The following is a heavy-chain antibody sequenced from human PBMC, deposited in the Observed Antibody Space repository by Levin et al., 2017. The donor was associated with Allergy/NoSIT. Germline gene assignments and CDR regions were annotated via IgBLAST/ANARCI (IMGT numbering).Heavy chain of an antibody. D-gene: IGHD6-13*01. CDR1: GFTFSSYG. Sequence: LSLTCAASGFTFSSYGMHWVRQAPGKGLEWVAVISYDGSNKYYADSVKGRFTISRDNSKNTLYLQMNSLRAEDTAVYYCAKEPGIAAADILYYFDFWGQGPLVTVSS. V-gene: IGHV3-30*18. CDR2: ISYDGSNK. J-gene: IGHJ4*02. CDR3: AKEPGIAAADILYYFDF.